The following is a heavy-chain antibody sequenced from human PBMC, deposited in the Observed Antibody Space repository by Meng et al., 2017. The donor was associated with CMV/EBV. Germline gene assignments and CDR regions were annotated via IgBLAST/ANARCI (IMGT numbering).Heavy chain of an antibody. Sequence: GGSLRLSCAASGFTFSDYAMAWVHQAPGRGLEWVSAITGRGDDTYHADSVKGRLTISRDNSKNTLSLQMISLRAEDTAVYYCAKGSANSRPYYFDFWGRGTLVTVSS. V-gene: IGHV3-23*01. D-gene: IGHD3-3*01. CDR3: AKGSANSRPYYFDF. CDR1: GFTFSDYA. J-gene: IGHJ4*02. CDR2: ITGRGDDT.